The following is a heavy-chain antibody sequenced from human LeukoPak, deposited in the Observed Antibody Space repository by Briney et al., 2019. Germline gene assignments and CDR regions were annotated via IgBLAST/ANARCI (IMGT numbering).Heavy chain of an antibody. CDR3: ARRANSSSTFDY. J-gene: IGHJ4*02. Sequence: SETLSLTCTVSGGSISSGDYYWSWIRQPPGKGLEWIGEINHSGSTNYNPSLKSRVTISVDTSKNQFSLKLSSVTAADTAVYYCARRANSSSTFDYWGQGTLVTVSS. CDR2: INHSGST. CDR1: GGSISSGDYY. V-gene: IGHV4-39*07. D-gene: IGHD6-6*01.